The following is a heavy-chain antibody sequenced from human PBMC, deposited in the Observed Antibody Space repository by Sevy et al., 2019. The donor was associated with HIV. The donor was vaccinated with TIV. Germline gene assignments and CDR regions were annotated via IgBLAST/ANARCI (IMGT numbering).Heavy chain of an antibody. CDR2: IIPIFGTA. V-gene: IGHV1-69*13. D-gene: IGHD2-15*01. CDR3: ARGGRLLLLNWFDP. Sequence: ASVTVSCKASGGTFSSYAISWVRQAPGQGLEWMGGIIPIFGTANYAQKFQGRATITADEPTSTAYMELSSLRSEDTTVYYWARGGRLLLLNWFDPWGQGTLVTVSS. J-gene: IGHJ5*02. CDR1: GGTFSSYA.